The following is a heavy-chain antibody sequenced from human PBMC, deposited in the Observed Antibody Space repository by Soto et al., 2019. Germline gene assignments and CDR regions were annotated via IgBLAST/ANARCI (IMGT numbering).Heavy chain of an antibody. CDR2: IIPIFGTA. V-gene: IGHV1-69*01. Sequence: QVQLVQSGAEVKKPGSSVTVSCKASGGTFSSYAISWVRQAPGQGLAWMGGIIPIFGTANYAQKFQGRVTNTADESTSTAYMELSSLGSEDTAVYYCAGDGHDYSNYSLPDYWGQGTLVTVSS. J-gene: IGHJ4*02. CDR3: AGDGHDYSNYSLPDY. D-gene: IGHD4-4*01. CDR1: GGTFSSYA.